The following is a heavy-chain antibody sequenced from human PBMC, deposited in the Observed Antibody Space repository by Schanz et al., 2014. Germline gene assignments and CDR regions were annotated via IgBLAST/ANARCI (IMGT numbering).Heavy chain of an antibody. Sequence: QVHLVQSGAEVKRPGASVKVSCKASGYTFTGYSIHWVREAPGQGLEWMGWVNANTGGTDYAQKFQGRVTMTRDTSITTAYMELNSLRSDDTAVYYCVRELSGGTFDYWGQGALVTVSS. V-gene: IGHV1-2*02. D-gene: IGHD1-1*01. CDR1: GYTFTGYS. CDR2: VNANTGGT. CDR3: VRELSGGTFDY. J-gene: IGHJ4*02.